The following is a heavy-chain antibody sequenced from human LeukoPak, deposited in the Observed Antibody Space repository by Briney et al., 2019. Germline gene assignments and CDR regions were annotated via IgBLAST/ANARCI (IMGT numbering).Heavy chain of an antibody. CDR3: ARHDIRWFGVLIGAFDI. V-gene: IGHV4-39*01. D-gene: IGHD3-10*01. CDR1: GGSISSSSYY. J-gene: IGHJ3*02. Sequence: SETLSLTCTVSGGSISSSSYYWGWIRQPPGKGLEWIGSIYYSGSTYYNPSLKSRVTISVDTSKNQFSLKLSSVTAADTAAYYCARHDIRWFGVLIGAFDIWGQGTMVTVSS. CDR2: IYYSGST.